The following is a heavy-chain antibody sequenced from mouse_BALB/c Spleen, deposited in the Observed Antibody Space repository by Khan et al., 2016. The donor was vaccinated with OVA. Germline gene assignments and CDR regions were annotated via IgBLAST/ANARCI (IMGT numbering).Heavy chain of an antibody. D-gene: IGHD2-10*02. J-gene: IGHJ3*01. CDR2: INPSDGRT. CDR1: GYTFTSYW. V-gene: IGHV1S81*02. Sequence: VQLQQSGAELVKPGTSVKLSCKASGYTFTSYWIHWMKQRPGQGLDWIGYINPSDGRTHYNEKFSSKATLTVDKSSNTAYMQLNSLASEDSAVFYCARGGYGSLAYWGQGTLVTVSA. CDR3: ARGGYGSLAY.